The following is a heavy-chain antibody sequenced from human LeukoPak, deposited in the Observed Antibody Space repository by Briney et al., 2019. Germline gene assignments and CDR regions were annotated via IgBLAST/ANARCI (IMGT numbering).Heavy chain of an antibody. CDR2: INPYSGDT. CDR1: GYTFTYYY. Sequence: GASVKVSCKASGYTFTYYYMHWVRQAPGQGLEWMGWINPYSGDTNYAQKFQGRVTMTRDTSITTAYMDLSRLKSDDTAVYYCARASVETTLRIDDYWGQGTLVTVSS. CDR3: ARASVETTLRIDDY. J-gene: IGHJ4*02. V-gene: IGHV1-2*02. D-gene: IGHD1-7*01.